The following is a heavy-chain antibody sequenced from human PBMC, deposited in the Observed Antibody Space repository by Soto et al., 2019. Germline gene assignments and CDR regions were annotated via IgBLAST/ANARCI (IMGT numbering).Heavy chain of an antibody. CDR1: GFTFSSYA. Sequence: PGGSLRLSCAASGFTFSSYAMHWVRQAPGKGLEWVAVISYDGSNKYYADSVKGRFTISRDNSKNTLYLQMNSLRAEDTAVYYCVGSGWYGGPFDYWGQGTLVTVSS. J-gene: IGHJ4*02. V-gene: IGHV3-30-3*01. D-gene: IGHD6-19*01. CDR3: VGSGWYGGPFDY. CDR2: ISYDGSNK.